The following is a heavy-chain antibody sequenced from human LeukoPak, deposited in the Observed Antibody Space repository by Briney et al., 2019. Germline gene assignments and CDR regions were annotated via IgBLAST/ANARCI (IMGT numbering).Heavy chain of an antibody. CDR1: GGSISNHY. V-gene: IGHV4-59*11. CDR2: IYYSGST. Sequence: SETLSLTCTVSGGSISNHYWSWIRQPPGKGLEWIGYIYYSGSTNYNPSLESRVTISVDTSKKQFSLKLSSVTAADTALYYCARLHQSGTTDYWGQGTLVTVSS. D-gene: IGHD1-1*01. J-gene: IGHJ4*02. CDR3: ARLHQSGTTDY.